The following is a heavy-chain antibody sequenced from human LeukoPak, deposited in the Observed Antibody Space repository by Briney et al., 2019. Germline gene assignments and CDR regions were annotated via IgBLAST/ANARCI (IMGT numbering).Heavy chain of an antibody. CDR1: GFTFSSYA. CDR2: ISGSGGST. CDR3: AKDRTESAYTGSYSYDH. J-gene: IGHJ4*02. Sequence: PGGSLRLSCAAAGFTFSSYAMSWVRQAPGKGLEWVSGISGSGGSTYYADSVKGRFTISRDNSKNTLYLQMNSLRADDTAVYYCAKDRTESAYTGSYSYDHWGQGTLVTVSS. V-gene: IGHV3-23*01. D-gene: IGHD1-26*01.